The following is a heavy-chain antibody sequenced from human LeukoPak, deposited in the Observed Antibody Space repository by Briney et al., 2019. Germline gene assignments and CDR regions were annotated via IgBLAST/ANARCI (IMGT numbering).Heavy chain of an antibody. J-gene: IGHJ3*02. CDR2: IYTSGST. V-gene: IGHV4-61*02. D-gene: IGHD4-17*01. CDR3: ARAGNTVRGAFDI. Sequence: SETLSLTCTVSGGSISSGSYYWSWIRQPAGKGLEWIGRIYTSGSTNYNPSLKSRVTISVDTSKNQFSLKLSSVTAADTAVYFCARAGNTVRGAFDIWGQGTMVTVSS. CDR1: GGSISSGSYY.